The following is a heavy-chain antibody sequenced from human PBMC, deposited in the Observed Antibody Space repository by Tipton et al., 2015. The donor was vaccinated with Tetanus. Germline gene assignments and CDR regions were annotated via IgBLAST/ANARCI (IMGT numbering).Heavy chain of an antibody. CDR3: AKDMGLRFLVGMDV. D-gene: IGHD3-3*01. V-gene: IGHV3-9*01. Sequence: SLRLSCAASGFTFDDYAMHWVRQAPGKGLEWVSGISWNSGSIGYADSVKGRFTISRDNAKNSLYLQMNSLRAEDTALYYCAKDMGLRFLVGMDVWGQGTTVTVSS. CDR1: GFTFDDYA. J-gene: IGHJ6*02. CDR2: ISWNSGSI.